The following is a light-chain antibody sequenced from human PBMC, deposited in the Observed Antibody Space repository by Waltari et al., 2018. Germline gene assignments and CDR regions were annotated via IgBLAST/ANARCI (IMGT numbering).Light chain of an antibody. V-gene: IGLV2-8*01. J-gene: IGLJ2*01. Sequence: QSALTQPPSASGSPGQSVTISCTGPRRAVGGYHYVSWYQQHPGKAPKLMIYEVSERPSGVPDRFSGSKSGNTASLTVSGLQAEDEAAYYCTSHAGSNNHVVFGGGTKLTVL. CDR3: TSHAGSNNHVV. CDR1: RRAVGGYHY. CDR2: EVS.